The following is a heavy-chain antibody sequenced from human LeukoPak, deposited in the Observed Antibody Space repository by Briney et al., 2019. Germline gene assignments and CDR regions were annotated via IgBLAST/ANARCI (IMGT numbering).Heavy chain of an antibody. CDR3: ARNNADGEGRFSY. Sequence: VSVKVSCKASGYSFIKYDMNWVRQAPGQGLEWMGWINTNTGNPTYAQGFTGRFVFSLDTSVSTAYLQISGLKAEDTAVYYCARNNADGEGRFSYWGQGTLVTVSS. J-gene: IGHJ4*02. D-gene: IGHD3-10*01. CDR1: GYSFIKYD. V-gene: IGHV7-4-1*02. CDR2: INTNTGNP.